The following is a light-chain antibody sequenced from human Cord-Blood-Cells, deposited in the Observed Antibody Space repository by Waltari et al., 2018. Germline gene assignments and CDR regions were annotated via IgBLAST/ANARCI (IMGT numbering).Light chain of an antibody. J-gene: IGLJ1*01. CDR1: SPHIGSNP. CDR2: SNN. Sequence: QSALTQPPSASGTPGPRVTLSCSRSSPHIGSNPVNWYQQLPGTAPKLLIYSNNQRPSGVPDRFSGSKSGTSASLAISGLQSEDEADYYCAAWDDSLNGYVFGTGTKVTVL. V-gene: IGLV1-44*01. CDR3: AAWDDSLNGYV.